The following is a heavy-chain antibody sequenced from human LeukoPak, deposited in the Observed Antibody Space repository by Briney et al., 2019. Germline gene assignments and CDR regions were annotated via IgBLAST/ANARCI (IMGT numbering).Heavy chain of an antibody. CDR1: GFTVSTNY. Sequence: GGSLRLSCAASGFTVSTNYMSWVRQAPGKGLEWVSVIYSGGGTYYADSVEGRFTTSRDNSKNTLYLQMNSLRAEDTALYYCARDTVGVTDYWGQGTLVTVSS. J-gene: IGHJ4*02. CDR3: ARDTVGVTDY. D-gene: IGHD1-26*01. V-gene: IGHV3-66*01. CDR2: IYSGGGT.